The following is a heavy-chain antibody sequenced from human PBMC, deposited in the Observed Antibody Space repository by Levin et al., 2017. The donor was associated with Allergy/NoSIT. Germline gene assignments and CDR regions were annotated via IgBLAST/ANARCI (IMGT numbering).Heavy chain of an antibody. CDR2: INHSGST. CDR3: ARGWYQLLFWYFDL. CDR1: GGSFSGYY. J-gene: IGHJ2*01. V-gene: IGHV4-34*01. D-gene: IGHD2-2*01. Sequence: SETLSLTCAVYGGSFSGYYWSWIRQPPGKGLEWIGEINHSGSTNYNPSLKSRVTISVDTSKNQFSLKLSSVTAADTAVYYCARGWYQLLFWYFDLWGRGTLVTVSS.